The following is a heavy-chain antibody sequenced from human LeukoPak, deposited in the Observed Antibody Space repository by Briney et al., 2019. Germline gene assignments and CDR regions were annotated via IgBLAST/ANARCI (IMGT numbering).Heavy chain of an antibody. D-gene: IGHD2/OR15-2a*01. CDR2: ISGSGGST. Sequence: PGGSLRLSCAASEFTFSKYAMTWVRQAPGKGPEWVSAISGSGGSTHYADSVKGRCTISRDNFKNTLYLQMNSLRVEDTAVYYCAKCGISSGFDYWGQGSLVSVS. CDR1: EFTFSKYA. V-gene: IGHV3-23*01. CDR3: AKCGISSGFDY. J-gene: IGHJ4*02.